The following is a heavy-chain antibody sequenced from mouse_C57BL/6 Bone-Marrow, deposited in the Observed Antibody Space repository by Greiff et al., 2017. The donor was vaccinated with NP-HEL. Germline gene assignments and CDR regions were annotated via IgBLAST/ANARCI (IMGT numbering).Heavy chain of an antibody. CDR3: ARKVIYYYGSSLSYYAMDY. D-gene: IGHD1-1*01. CDR1: GFTFSDYG. J-gene: IGHJ4*01. V-gene: IGHV5-17*01. CDR2: ISSGSSTI. Sequence: VQLKESGGGLVKPGGSLKLSCAASGFTFSDYGMHWVRQAPEKGLEWVAYISSGSSTIYYADTVKGRFTISRDNAKNTLFLQMTSLRSEDTAMYYCARKVIYYYGSSLSYYAMDYWGQGTSVTVSS.